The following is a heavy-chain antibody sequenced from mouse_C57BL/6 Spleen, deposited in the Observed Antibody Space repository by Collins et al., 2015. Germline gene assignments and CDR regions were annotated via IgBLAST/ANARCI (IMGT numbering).Heavy chain of an antibody. D-gene: IGHD4-1*01. Sequence: QVQLKESGPGPVAPSQSLSITCTVSGFSLTTYAISWVRQPPGKGLEWLGVMWTGGNTNYNSTLKSRLNISKDNSKSQVFLKMSSLQTDDTARYYCASLTGINFYAMDYWGQGTSVTVSS. CDR1: GFSLTTYA. CDR3: ASLTGINFYAMDY. J-gene: IGHJ4*01. CDR2: MWTGGNT. V-gene: IGHV2-9-1*01.